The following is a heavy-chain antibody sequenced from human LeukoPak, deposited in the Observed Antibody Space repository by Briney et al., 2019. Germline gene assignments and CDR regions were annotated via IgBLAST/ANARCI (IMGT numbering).Heavy chain of an antibody. CDR1: GGSISSSSYY. D-gene: IGHD3-22*01. CDR3: ARQCNRITMRVVVTSRAFDI. V-gene: IGHV4-39*01. CDR2: IYYSGST. Sequence: SHTLSLTCTVSGGSISSSSYYWGWIRQPPGKGLEWIGSIYYSGSTYYKPSLKSRVTISVDTSKNQFSLKLSSLTAADTAVYYCARQCNRITMRVVVTSRAFDIWGQGTMVTVSS. J-gene: IGHJ3*02.